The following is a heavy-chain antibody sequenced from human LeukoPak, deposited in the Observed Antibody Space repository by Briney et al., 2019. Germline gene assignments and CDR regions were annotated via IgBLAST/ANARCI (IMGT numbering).Heavy chain of an antibody. CDR2: IKQDGSEK. J-gene: IGHJ4*02. V-gene: IGHV3-7*01. Sequence: QTGGSLRLSCAASGFTFSSYWMSWVRQAPGKGLEWVANIKQDGSEKYYVDSVKGRFTISRDNAKNSLYLQMNSLRAEDTAVYYCARESGSSSWRIDYWGQGTLVTASS. D-gene: IGHD6-13*01. CDR1: GFTFSSYW. CDR3: ARESGSSSWRIDY.